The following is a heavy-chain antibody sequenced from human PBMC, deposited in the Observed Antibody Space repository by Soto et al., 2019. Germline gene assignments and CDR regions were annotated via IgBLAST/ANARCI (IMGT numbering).Heavy chain of an antibody. V-gene: IGHV3-21*03. D-gene: IGHD3-3*01. J-gene: IGHJ4*02. CDR1: VCDFTTFS. CDR2: ISPSSPYT. CDR3: ARSPESLWSGSPEAFDF. Sequence: VGSLRLSCASSVCDFTTFSMNCVRHSPGKWLEWVSFISPSSPYTSYADSVKGRFIISGDNAENSVYLQMNSLRAEDTGVYYCARSPESLWSGSPEAFDFWGPGTPVRVSS.